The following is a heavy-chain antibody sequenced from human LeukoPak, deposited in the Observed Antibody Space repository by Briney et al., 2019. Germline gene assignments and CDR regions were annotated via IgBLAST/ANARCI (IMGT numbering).Heavy chain of an antibody. CDR1: GFTFTRYW. D-gene: IGHD5-24*01. CDR2: IYPADSET. Sequence: PGGSLKISCKGSGFTFTRYWIGWVRQVPGKGVEGMGIIYPADSETRYSPSFQGQVTISADKSISTAFLQWSSLKASDTAMYFCARQQAGYNFYFDQWGQGTLVTVSS. CDR3: ARQQAGYNFYFDQ. J-gene: IGHJ4*02. V-gene: IGHV5-51*01.